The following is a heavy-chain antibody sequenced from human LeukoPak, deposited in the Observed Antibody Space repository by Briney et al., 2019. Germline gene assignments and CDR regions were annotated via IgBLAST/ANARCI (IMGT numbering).Heavy chain of an antibody. V-gene: IGHV6-1*01. CDR2: TYYRSKWYY. CDR3: ALARSEYHYGIDV. J-gene: IGHJ6*02. Sequence: SQTLSLTCAIFGDSVSSISVAWNWIRQSPSRGLEWLGRTYYRSKWYYEHAVSVKGRININPDPSKNQFSLQLNSVTPEDTAVYYCALARSEYHYGIDVWGQGTTVTVSS. CDR1: GDSVSSISVA.